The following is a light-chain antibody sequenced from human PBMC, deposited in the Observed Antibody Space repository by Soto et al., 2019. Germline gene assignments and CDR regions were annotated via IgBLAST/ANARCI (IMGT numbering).Light chain of an antibody. CDR2: AAS. CDR1: QSISSY. Sequence: DIQVTQSPSSLSASVGDRVTITCRASQSISSYLNWYRQKPGRAPNLLIYAASKLQSGVPSRFSGSGSGTYFTLTISSLQPGDFASYYCHQSYRAPWTFGQGTKVEIK. V-gene: IGKV1-39*01. CDR3: HQSYRAPWT. J-gene: IGKJ1*01.